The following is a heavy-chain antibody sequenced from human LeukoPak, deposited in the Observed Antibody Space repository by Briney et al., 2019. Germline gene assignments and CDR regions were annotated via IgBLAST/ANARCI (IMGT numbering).Heavy chain of an antibody. J-gene: IGHJ2*01. CDR1: GFTFDSYA. V-gene: IGHV3-30*04. Sequence: TGGSLRLSCAASGFTFDSYALHWVRQAPGKGLEWVAVISYEGSNKYYADSVKGRFTISRENSKNTLYLQMNSLGAEDTAVYYCARDLSGDRDWFFDLWGRGTLVTISS. CDR3: ARDLSGDRDWFFDL. D-gene: IGHD7-27*01. CDR2: ISYEGSNK.